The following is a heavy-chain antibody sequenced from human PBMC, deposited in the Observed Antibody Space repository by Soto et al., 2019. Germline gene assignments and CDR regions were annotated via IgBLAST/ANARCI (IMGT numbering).Heavy chain of an antibody. CDR2: IWFDGSKK. J-gene: IGHJ6*02. CDR1: GFTFRSYG. Sequence: RGSLRLSCAASGFTFRSYGIHWVRQAPGKGLEWVALIWFDGSKKYYVDSVKGRFAVSRDNSKNTLYLQMNSLRVEDTAVYYCARDRLVPYGYGMDVWGQGTTVTFSS. V-gene: IGHV3-33*01. CDR3: ARDRLVPYGYGMDV. D-gene: IGHD2-2*01.